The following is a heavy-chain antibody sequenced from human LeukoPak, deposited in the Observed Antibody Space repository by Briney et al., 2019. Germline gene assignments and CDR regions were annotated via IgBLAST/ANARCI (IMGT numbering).Heavy chain of an antibody. V-gene: IGHV4-39*01. CDR3: VRYRSALGWFDP. CDR1: GDSISNANYY. J-gene: IGHJ5*02. Sequence: SETLSLTCTVSGDSISNANYYWDRIRQPPGRGLEWIGNVYYSGSTKYNPTLDSRVIISANTTKNQFSLRLTYVTAADTAVSSCVRYRSALGWFDPWGQGTLVTVSS. CDR2: VYYSGST. D-gene: IGHD2-15*01.